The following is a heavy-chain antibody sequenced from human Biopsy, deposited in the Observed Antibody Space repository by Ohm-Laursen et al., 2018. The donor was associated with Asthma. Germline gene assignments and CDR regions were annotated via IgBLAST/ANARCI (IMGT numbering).Heavy chain of an antibody. Sequence: TLSLTCTVSGGSITSSSYYWGWIRQPPGKGMEWIGSMYHSGSPYYHPSLKSRATISVDTSKNQLSLKMSSVTAADTAVYFCVRHQYSSSWSTFDYWDQGALVTVSS. CDR1: GGSITSSSYY. V-gene: IGHV4-39*01. CDR2: MYHSGSP. D-gene: IGHD3-22*01. J-gene: IGHJ4*02. CDR3: VRHQYSSSWSTFDY.